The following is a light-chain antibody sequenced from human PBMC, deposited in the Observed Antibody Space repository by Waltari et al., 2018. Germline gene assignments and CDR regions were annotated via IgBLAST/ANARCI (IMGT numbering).Light chain of an antibody. V-gene: IGKV3-20*01. CDR1: QTVGSSS. CDR2: RAS. J-gene: IGKJ1*01. Sequence: EIVLTQSPGTASLSPGERVTLSCRASQTVGSSSLAWYQQKPSQAPRLVIYRASRRATGIPERFSGSGSGTDFSLTISRLEPEDFAVYYCQQPGTVPATFGQGTKVEIK. CDR3: QQPGTVPAT.